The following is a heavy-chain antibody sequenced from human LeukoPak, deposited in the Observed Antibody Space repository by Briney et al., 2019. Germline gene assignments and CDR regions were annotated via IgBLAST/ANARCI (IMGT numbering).Heavy chain of an antibody. CDR3: ARVRGYSYGTVDY. CDR1: GGTFSSYA. V-gene: IGHV1-69*13. D-gene: IGHD5-18*01. J-gene: IGHJ4*02. Sequence: VASVKVSCKASGGTFSSYAISWVRQAPGQGLEWMGGTIPIFGTANYAQKFQGRVTITADESTSTAYMELSSLRSEDTAVYYCARVRGYSYGTVDYWGQGTLVTVSS. CDR2: TIPIFGTA.